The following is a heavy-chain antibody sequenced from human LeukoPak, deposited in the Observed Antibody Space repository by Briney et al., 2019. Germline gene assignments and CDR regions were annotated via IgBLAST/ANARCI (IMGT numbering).Heavy chain of an antibody. J-gene: IGHJ4*02. Sequence: GGSLRLSCAASGFTFSTYAMHWVRQAPGKGLEWVAAISYDGPNKRYADSVKGRFTISRDNSKNTLYLQMNSLRAEDTAVYYCAKVPDYYGSGRYHWGQGTLVTVSS. CDR1: GFTFSTYA. CDR3: AKVPDYYGSGRYH. CDR2: ISYDGPNK. D-gene: IGHD3-10*01. V-gene: IGHV3-30*04.